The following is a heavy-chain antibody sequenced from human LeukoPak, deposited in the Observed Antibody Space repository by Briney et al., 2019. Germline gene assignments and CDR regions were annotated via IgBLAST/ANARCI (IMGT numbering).Heavy chain of an antibody. Sequence: GGSLRLSCAASGFTFSSYSMSWVRQAPGKGLEWVANIKQDGSEKYYVDSVKGRFTISRDNAKNSLYLQMNSLRAEDTAVYYCTSDIVVVTGVFSDPLVMTDYWGQGTLVTVSS. CDR3: TSDIVVVTGVFSDPLVMTDY. CDR1: GFTFSSYS. V-gene: IGHV3-7*01. CDR2: IKQDGSEK. D-gene: IGHD2-21*02. J-gene: IGHJ4*02.